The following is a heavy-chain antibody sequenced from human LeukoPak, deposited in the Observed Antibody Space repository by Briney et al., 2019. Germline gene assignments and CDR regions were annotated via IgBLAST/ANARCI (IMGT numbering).Heavy chain of an antibody. J-gene: IGHJ4*02. CDR3: AKDRGDGYPTGYFDY. CDR1: GFTFDDYA. V-gene: IGHV3-9*01. Sequence: PTGGSLRLSCAASGFTFDDYAMHWVRQAPGKGLEWVSGISWNSGSIGYADSVKGRFTISRDNSKNTLYLQMNSLRAEDTAVYYCAKDRGDGYPTGYFDYWGQGTLVTVSS. CDR2: ISWNSGSI. D-gene: IGHD5-24*01.